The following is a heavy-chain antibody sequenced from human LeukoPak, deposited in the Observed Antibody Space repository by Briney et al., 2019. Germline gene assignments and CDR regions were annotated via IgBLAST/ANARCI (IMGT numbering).Heavy chain of an antibody. CDR3: ARHGYSSGYDY. CDR2: IYYSWST. Sequence: KPSETLSLTCTVSGGSISSYYWSWIRQPPGKGLEWRGYIYYSWSTNYNPSLKSRVTISVDTSKNQFSLKLSSVTAAGTAVYYCARHGYSSGYDYWGQGTLVTVSS. D-gene: IGHD6-19*01. V-gene: IGHV4-59*08. J-gene: IGHJ4*02. CDR1: GGSISSYY.